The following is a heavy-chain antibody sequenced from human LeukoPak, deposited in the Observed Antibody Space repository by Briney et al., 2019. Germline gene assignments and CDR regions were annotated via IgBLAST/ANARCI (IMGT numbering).Heavy chain of an antibody. D-gene: IGHD2-2*01. J-gene: IGHJ1*01. CDR3: ARDRYCSSTSCYTTAYFQH. CDR1: GYTFTSYD. V-gene: IGHV1-2*02. CDR2: INPNSGGT. Sequence: ASVKVSCKASGYTFTSYDINWVRQATGQGLEWMGWINPNSGGTNYAQKFQGRVTMTRDTSISTAYMELSRLRSDDTAVYYCARDRYCSSTSCYTTAYFQHWGQGTLVTVSS.